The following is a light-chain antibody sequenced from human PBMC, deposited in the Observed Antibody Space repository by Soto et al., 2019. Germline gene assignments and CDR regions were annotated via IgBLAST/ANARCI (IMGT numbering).Light chain of an antibody. CDR2: SNN. J-gene: IGLJ2*01. CDR1: SSNIGSNY. Sequence: QSVLTQPPSASGTPGQRVTISCSGSSSNIGSNYVYWYQQLPGTAPKLLIYSNNQRPSGVPDRFSGSKSGTSASLAISGLRSEDEADYYCGAWYDSLSGPAFGGGTKLTVL. CDR3: GAWYDSLSGPA. V-gene: IGLV1-47*02.